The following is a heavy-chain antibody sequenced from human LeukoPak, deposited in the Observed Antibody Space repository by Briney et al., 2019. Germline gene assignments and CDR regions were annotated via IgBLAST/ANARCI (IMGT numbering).Heavy chain of an antibody. Sequence: PGGSLRLSCAASGFTFSNAWMSWVRQAPGKGLEWVGRIKSKTDGGSTDYAAPVKGRFTISRDDSKNTLYLQMNSLKTEDTAVYYCVGDIVVVPAAEGTTYWFDPWGQGTLVTVSS. V-gene: IGHV3-15*01. CDR2: IKSKTDGGST. J-gene: IGHJ5*02. D-gene: IGHD2-2*01. CDR3: VGDIVVVPAAEGTTYWFDP. CDR1: GFTFSNAW.